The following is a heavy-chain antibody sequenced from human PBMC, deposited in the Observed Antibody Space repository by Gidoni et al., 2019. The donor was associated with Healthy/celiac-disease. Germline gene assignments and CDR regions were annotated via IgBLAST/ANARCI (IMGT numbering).Heavy chain of an antibody. Sequence: QVQLQESGPGLVKPSQTLSLTCTVSGGSISRGSYYWSWIRQPAGKGLEWIGRIYTSGSTNYNPSLKSRVTISVDTSKNQFSLKLSSVTAADTAVYYCARDGAFDIWGQGTMVTVSS. V-gene: IGHV4-61*02. CDR2: IYTSGST. CDR3: ARDGAFDI. J-gene: IGHJ3*02. CDR1: GGSISRGSYY.